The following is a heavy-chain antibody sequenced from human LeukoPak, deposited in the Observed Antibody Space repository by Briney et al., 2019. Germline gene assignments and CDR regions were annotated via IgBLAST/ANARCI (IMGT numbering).Heavy chain of an antibody. CDR3: ARAGYSYGYRY. CDR2: IYYSEST. V-gene: IGHV4-59*01. J-gene: IGHJ4*02. D-gene: IGHD5-18*01. Sequence: SETLSLTCTVSGGSISSYYWSWIRQPPGKGLEWIGYIYYSESTNYNPSLKSRVTISVDTSKNQFSLKLSSVTAADTAVYYCARAGYSYGYRYWGQGTLVTVSS. CDR1: GGSISSYY.